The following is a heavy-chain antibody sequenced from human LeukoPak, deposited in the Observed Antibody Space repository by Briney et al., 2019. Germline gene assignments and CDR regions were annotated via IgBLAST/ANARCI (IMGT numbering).Heavy chain of an antibody. V-gene: IGHV3-74*01. CDR3: ARSSFWSGYANDY. CDR2: INTDGSST. J-gene: IGHJ4*02. Sequence: GGSLRLSCAASGFTFSSYWMHWVRQAPGKGLVWVSRINTDGSSTSYADSVKGRFTISRDNAKNTLYLQMNSLRAEDTAVYYCARSSFWSGYANDYWGQGTLVTVSS. D-gene: IGHD3-3*01. CDR1: GFTFSSYW.